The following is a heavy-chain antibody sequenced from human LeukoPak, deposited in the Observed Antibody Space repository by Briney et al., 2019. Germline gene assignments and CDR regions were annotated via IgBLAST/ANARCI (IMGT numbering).Heavy chain of an antibody. CDR3: AGGGSTMVRGVVDY. D-gene: IGHD3-10*01. CDR2: INHSGST. J-gene: IGHJ4*02. Sequence: SETLSLTCAVYGGSFSGYYWSWIRQPPGKGLEWIGEINHSGSTKYNPSLKNQVTISVDTSKNQFSLKLSSVTAADTAVYYCAGGGSTMVRGVVDYWGQGTLVTVSS. V-gene: IGHV4-34*01. CDR1: GGSFSGYY.